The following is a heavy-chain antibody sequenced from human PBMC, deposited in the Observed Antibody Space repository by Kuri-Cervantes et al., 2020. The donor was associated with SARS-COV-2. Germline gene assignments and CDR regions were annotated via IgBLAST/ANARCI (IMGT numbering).Heavy chain of an antibody. V-gene: IGHV1-2*04. D-gene: IGHD3-10*01. CDR1: GVSFTGCY. J-gene: IGHJ4*02. CDR3: ARGEGVRGLIVKFQWRGVGPLDF. CDR2: INPNSGGT. Sequence: ASVNVSCKASGVSFTGCYMHWVRQAPGQGLEWMGWINPNSGGTNYAQKFQGWVAMTRDTSLSTAYMELSRLKSDDTAVYYCARGEGVRGLIVKFQWRGVGPLDFWGQGSLVTVSS.